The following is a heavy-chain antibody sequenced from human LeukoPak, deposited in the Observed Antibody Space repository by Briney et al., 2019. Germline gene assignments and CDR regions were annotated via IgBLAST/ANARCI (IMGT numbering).Heavy chain of an antibody. Sequence: ASVKVSCKASGYTFTSYGISWVRQAPGQGLEWMGWISAYNGNTNYAQKLQDRVTMTTDTSTSTAYMELRSLRSDDTAVYYCTTHYYDSSGQYYFDYWGQGTLVTVSS. CDR3: TTHYYDSSGQYYFDY. CDR2: ISAYNGNT. J-gene: IGHJ4*02. CDR1: GYTFTSYG. D-gene: IGHD3-22*01. V-gene: IGHV1-18*01.